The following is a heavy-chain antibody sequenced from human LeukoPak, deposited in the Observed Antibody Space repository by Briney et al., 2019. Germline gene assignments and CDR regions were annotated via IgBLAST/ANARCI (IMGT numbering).Heavy chain of an antibody. CDR1: GFTLSSYA. CDR3: ARDLYDSSGYLGY. CDR2: ISYDGSNK. J-gene: IGHJ4*02. D-gene: IGHD3-22*01. V-gene: IGHV3-30-3*01. Sequence: GGSLRLSCAASGFTLSSYAMHWVRQAPGKGLEWVAVISYDGSNKYYADSVKGRFTISRDNSKNTLYLQMNSLRAEDTAVYYCARDLYDSSGYLGYWGQGTLVTVSS.